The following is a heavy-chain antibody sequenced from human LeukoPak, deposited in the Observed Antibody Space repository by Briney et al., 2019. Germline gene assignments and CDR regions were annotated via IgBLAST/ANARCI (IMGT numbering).Heavy chain of an antibody. J-gene: IGHJ4*02. CDR1: VYTFTIYD. D-gene: IGHD4-17*01. CDR2: MNPNSGNT. Sequence: ASVNVSCKASVYTFTIYDINWVRQATGQGLEWMGWMNPNSGNTGYAQKFQGRVTMTRNTSISTAYMELSSLRSEDTAVYYCAILWVPDYGAIPLDYWGQGTLVTVSS. CDR3: AILWVPDYGAIPLDY. V-gene: IGHV1-8*01.